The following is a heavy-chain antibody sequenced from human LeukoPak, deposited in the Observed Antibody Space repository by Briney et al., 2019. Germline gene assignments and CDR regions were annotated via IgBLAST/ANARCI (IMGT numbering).Heavy chain of an antibody. Sequence: ASVKVSCKASGGTFSSYAINWVRQATGQGLEWMGWMNPNSGNTGYAQKFQGRVTITRNTSISTAYMELSSLRSEDTAAYYCATETFYYDSSGYYYPTYFDPWGQGTLVTVSS. D-gene: IGHD3-22*01. CDR2: MNPNSGNT. J-gene: IGHJ5*02. CDR3: ATETFYYDSSGYYYPTYFDP. V-gene: IGHV1-8*03. CDR1: GGTFSSYA.